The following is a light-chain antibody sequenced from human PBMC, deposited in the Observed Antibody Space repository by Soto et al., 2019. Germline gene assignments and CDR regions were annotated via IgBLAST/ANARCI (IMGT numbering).Light chain of an antibody. CDR3: QSYDSTLSARYV. CDR1: SSNIGAGYD. V-gene: IGLV1-40*01. Sequence: SVLTQPPSGSGAPGQRVTISCTGSSSNIGAGYDVHWYQQRPGTAPKLLIFGNTNRPSGVPDRFSGSKSGTSASLAITGLQAEDEGDYYWQSYDSTLSARYVFGTGKKVIV. J-gene: IGLJ1*01. CDR2: GNT.